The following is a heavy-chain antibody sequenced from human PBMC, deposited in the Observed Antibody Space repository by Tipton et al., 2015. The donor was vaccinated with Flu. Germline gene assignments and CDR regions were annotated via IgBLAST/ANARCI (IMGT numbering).Heavy chain of an antibody. Sequence: TLSLTCTVSGGSISSSSYYWGWIRQPPGKGLEWIGSIYYSGSTYYNPSLKSRVTISVDTPKNQFSLKLSSVTAADTAVYYCARDRGYSYGAWFDPWGQGTLVTVSS. CDR1: GGSISSSSYY. CDR2: IYYSGST. D-gene: IGHD5-18*01. CDR3: ARDRGYSYGAWFDP. V-gene: IGHV4-39*07. J-gene: IGHJ5*02.